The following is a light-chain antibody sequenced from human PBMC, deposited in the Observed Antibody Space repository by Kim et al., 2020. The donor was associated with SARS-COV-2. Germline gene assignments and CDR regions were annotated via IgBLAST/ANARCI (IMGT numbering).Light chain of an antibody. CDR3: SSYTSSSTYV. Sequence: QSALTQPASVSGSPGQSISISCTGTSSDVGGYNYVSWYQQHPGNAPKLMIYDVSNRPSGVSNRFSGSKSGNTASLTISGLQAEDEADYYCSSYTSSSTYVFRTGTKVTVL. V-gene: IGLV2-14*03. CDR2: DVS. J-gene: IGLJ1*01. CDR1: SSDVGGYNY.